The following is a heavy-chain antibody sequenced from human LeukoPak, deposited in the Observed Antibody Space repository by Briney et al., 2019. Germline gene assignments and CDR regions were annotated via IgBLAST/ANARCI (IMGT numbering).Heavy chain of an antibody. CDR3: ARDRGYFDN. CDR1: GLRFSSYW. D-gene: IGHD6-13*01. CDR2: IKEDGSEK. V-gene: IGHV3-7*01. Sequence: GGSLRLSCAASGLRFSSYWMKWVRQAPGKGLEWVAKIKEDGSEKYYVDSVEGRFTISRDNAKNSMFLQMDSLRAEDTAVYYCARDRGYFDNWGQGTLVTVSS. J-gene: IGHJ4*02.